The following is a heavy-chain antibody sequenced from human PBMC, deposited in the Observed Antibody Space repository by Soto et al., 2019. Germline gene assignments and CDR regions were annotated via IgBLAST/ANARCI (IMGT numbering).Heavy chain of an antibody. CDR3: AKETGTGYYTFAVFDY. V-gene: IGHV3-9*01. D-gene: IGHD3-9*01. CDR2: IAWQSGKV. J-gene: IGHJ4*02. CDR1: GFTFDNYA. Sequence: EVQLVESGGGLVQPGRSLRLSCAASGFTFDNYAMHWVRQAPGKGLEWVSGIAWQSGKVDYADSVKGRFTISRDNTKNSLYRQMDSLRPEDTALYYCAKETGTGYYTFAVFDYWGQGTLVIVAS.